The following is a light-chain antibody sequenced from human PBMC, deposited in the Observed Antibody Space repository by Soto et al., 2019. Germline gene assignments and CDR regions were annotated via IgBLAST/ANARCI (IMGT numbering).Light chain of an antibody. CDR3: QHYDSYSGT. CDR1: QTISSW. CDR2: RAS. J-gene: IGKJ3*01. V-gene: IGKV1-5*03. Sequence: DIQMTQSPSTLSAPVGDRVTITCRASQTISSWLAWYQQKPGKAPKLLIYRASSLESGVPSRFSGSGSGAEFTLTISSLQPDDFATYYCQHYDSYSGTFGPGTEVDIK.